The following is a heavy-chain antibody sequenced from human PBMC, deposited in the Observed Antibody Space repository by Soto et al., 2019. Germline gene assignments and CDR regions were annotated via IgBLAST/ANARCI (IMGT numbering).Heavy chain of an antibody. J-gene: IGHJ4*02. CDR2: IYYSGST. V-gene: IGHV4-61*01. CDR1: GGSVSSGSYY. D-gene: IGHD4-17*01. CDR3: AREATVASYFDY. Sequence: SETLSLTCTVSGGSVSSGSYYWSWIRQPPGKGLEWIGYIYYSGSTNYNPSPKSRVTISVDASKNQFSLKLSSVTAADTAVYYCAREATVASYFDYWGQGTLVTVSS.